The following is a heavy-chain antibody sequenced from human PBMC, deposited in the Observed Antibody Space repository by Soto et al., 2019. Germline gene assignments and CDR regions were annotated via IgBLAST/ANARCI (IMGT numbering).Heavy chain of an antibody. CDR3: ARLAAAPNWFDP. Sequence: QLQLQESGPGLVKPSETLSLTCTVSGGSISSSSYYWGWIRQPPGKGLEWIVSIYYSGSTYYNPSLKSRVTISVDTSKNQFSLKLSSVTAADTAVYYCARLAAAPNWFDPWGQGTLVTVSS. CDR2: IYYSGST. CDR1: GGSISSSSYY. V-gene: IGHV4-39*01. J-gene: IGHJ5*02. D-gene: IGHD6-13*01.